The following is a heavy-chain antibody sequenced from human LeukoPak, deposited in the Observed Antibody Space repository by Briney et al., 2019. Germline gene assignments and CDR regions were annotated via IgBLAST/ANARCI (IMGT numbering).Heavy chain of an antibody. CDR3: ASNAGYSSGWYAIDAFDI. J-gene: IGHJ3*02. V-gene: IGHV1-24*01. Sequence: GASVKVSCKVSGYTLTELSMHWVRQAPGKGLEWMGGFDPEDGETIYAQKFEGRVTMPEDTSTDTAYMELSSLRSEDTAVYYCASNAGYSSGWYAIDAFDIWGQGTMVTVSS. CDR2: FDPEDGET. CDR1: GYTLTELS. D-gene: IGHD6-19*01.